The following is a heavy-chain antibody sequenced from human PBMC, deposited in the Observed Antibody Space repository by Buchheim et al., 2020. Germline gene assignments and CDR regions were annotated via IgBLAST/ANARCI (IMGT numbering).Heavy chain of an antibody. CDR1: GFTFSSYA. Sequence: QVQLVESGGGVVQPGRSLRLSCAASGFTFSSYAMHWVRQAPGKGLEWVTLISYDGSNKYYADSVKGRFTISRDNSKTTLYLQMNSLRAEDTAVYYCARSSGWYDFWSGYYGSFDYWGQGTL. D-gene: IGHD3-3*01. V-gene: IGHV3-30-3*01. J-gene: IGHJ4*02. CDR2: ISYDGSNK. CDR3: ARSSGWYDFWSGYYGSFDY.